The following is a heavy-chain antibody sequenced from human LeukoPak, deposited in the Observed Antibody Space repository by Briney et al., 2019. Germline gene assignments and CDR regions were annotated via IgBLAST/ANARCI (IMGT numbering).Heavy chain of an antibody. CDR2: ISSSSSYI. Sequence: GGSLRLSCAASGFTFSSYSMNWVRQAPGKGLDWVSSISSSSSYIYYADSVKGRFTISRDNAKNSLYLQMNSLRAEDAAVYYCARDDRDMTTVTTLDYWGQGTLVTVSS. J-gene: IGHJ4*02. D-gene: IGHD4-11*01. CDR3: ARDDRDMTTVTTLDY. V-gene: IGHV3-21*01. CDR1: GFTFSSYS.